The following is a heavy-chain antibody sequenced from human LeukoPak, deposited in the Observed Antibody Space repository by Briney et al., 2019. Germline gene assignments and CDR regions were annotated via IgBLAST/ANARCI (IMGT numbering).Heavy chain of an antibody. CDR1: GGSFSGYY. CDR3: ARGALLWGSYRYYYFDY. D-gene: IGHD3-16*02. CDR2: IYYSGST. J-gene: IGHJ4*02. V-gene: IGHV4-34*01. Sequence: SETLSLTCAVYGGSFSGYYWSWIRQPPGKGLEWIGSIYYSGSTYYNPSLKSRVTISVDTSKNQFSLKLSSVTAADTAVYYCARGALLWGSYRYYYFDYWGQGTLVTVSS.